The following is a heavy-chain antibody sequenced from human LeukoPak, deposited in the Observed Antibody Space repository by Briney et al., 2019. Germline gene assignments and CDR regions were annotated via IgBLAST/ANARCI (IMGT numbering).Heavy chain of an antibody. J-gene: IGHJ4*02. CDR1: GGSFSGYY. D-gene: IGHD6-13*01. Sequence: KSSETLSLTCAVYGGSFSGYYWSWIRQPPGKGLEWIGEINHSGSTNYNPSLKSRVTISVDTSKNQFSLKLSSVTAADTAVYYCARRQQQLYFDYWGQGTLVTVSS. CDR3: ARRQQQLYFDY. V-gene: IGHV4-34*01. CDR2: INHSGST.